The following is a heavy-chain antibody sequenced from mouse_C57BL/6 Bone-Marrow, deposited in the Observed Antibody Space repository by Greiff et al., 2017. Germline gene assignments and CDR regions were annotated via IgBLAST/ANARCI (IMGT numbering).Heavy chain of an antibody. J-gene: IGHJ2*01. Sequence: VQLQQSGAELVRPGASVKLSCTASGFNIKDDYMHWVKQRPEQGLEWIGWIDPENGDTEYASKFQGKATITADTSSNTAYLQLSSLTSEYTAVYYCTTAVHYFDYWGQGTTLTVSS. CDR3: TTAVHYFDY. CDR1: GFNIKDDY. CDR2: IDPENGDT. V-gene: IGHV14-4*01. D-gene: IGHD1-1*01.